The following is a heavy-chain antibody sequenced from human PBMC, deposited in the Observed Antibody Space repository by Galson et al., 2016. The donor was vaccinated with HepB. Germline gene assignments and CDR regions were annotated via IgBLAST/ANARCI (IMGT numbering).Heavy chain of an antibody. CDR3: ASYRYQVHWYFDL. CDR2: VNHSGST. Sequence: SETLSLTCAVYGGSFSNYYWSWIRQPPGKGLEWIGEVNHSGSTNYNPSLKSRVTISLDKSMNLFSLTLTSVTAADTAVYYCASYRYQVHWYFDLWGRGTPVTVSS. D-gene: IGHD5-18*01. CDR1: GGSFSNYY. J-gene: IGHJ2*01. V-gene: IGHV4-34*01.